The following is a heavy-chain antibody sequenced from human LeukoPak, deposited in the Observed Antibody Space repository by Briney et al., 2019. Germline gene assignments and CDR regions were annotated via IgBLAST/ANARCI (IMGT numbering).Heavy chain of an antibody. V-gene: IGHV6-1*01. D-gene: IGHD3-22*01. CDR1: GDSVSSNSAA. CDR2: TYYRSKWYN. J-gene: IGHJ4*02. CDR3: ARDQRGWYDSSGYYDY. Sequence: SQTLSLTCAISGDSVSSNSAAWNWIRQSPSRGLEWLGRTYYRSKWYNDYAVSVKSRITINPDTSKYQFSLQLNSVTPEDTAVYYCARDQRGWYDSSGYYDYWGQGTLVTVSS.